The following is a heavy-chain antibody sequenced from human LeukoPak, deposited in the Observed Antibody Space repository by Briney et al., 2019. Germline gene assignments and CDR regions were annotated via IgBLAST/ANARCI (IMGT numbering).Heavy chain of an antibody. J-gene: IGHJ6*03. CDR2: IYNSGST. V-gene: IGHV4-59*01. Sequence: SETLSLTCTVSGGSISNNDWSWIRQPPGKGLEWIGYIYNSGSTNYNPSLKSRVTISVDTSKNQFSLKLSSVTAADTAVYYCTRLIMSSIYYYYMDVWGKGTTVTVSS. CDR3: TRLIMSSIYYYYMDV. D-gene: IGHD3-10*01. CDR1: GGSISNND.